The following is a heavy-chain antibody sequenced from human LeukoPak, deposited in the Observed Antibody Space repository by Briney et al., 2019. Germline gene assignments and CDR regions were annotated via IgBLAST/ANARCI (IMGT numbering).Heavy chain of an antibody. CDR2: INPNSGGT. J-gene: IGHJ6*02. CDR3: ARDPGATYYYYGMDV. CDR1: GYTFTSYY. Sequence: ASVKVSCKASGYTFTSYYMHWVRQAPGQGLEWMGWINPNSGGTNYAQKFQGRVTMTRDTSISTAYMELSRLRSDDTAVYYCARDPGATYYYYGMDVWGQGTTVTVSS. D-gene: IGHD3-10*01. V-gene: IGHV1-2*02.